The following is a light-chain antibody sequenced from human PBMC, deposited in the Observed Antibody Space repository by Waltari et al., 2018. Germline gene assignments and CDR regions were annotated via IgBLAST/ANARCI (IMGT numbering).Light chain of an antibody. CDR1: QSVSSY. CDR2: DAS. Sequence: ELVLTQSPATLSLSPGEAATSSCRASQSVSSYLAWYQQKPGQAPRLLIYDASNMATGIPARFSGSGSGTDFTLTISSLEPEDFAVYYCQQSSNWPLTFGGGTKVEIK. J-gene: IGKJ4*01. CDR3: QQSSNWPLT. V-gene: IGKV3-11*01.